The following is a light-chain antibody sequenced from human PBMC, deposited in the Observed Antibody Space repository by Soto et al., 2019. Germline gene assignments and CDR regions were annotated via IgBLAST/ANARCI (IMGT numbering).Light chain of an antibody. CDR3: HQRSNWPGT. CDR2: DAS. CDR1: QSVSSQ. J-gene: IGKJ2*01. Sequence: EIVLTQSPATLSLSPGERASLSCRASQSVSSQLAWYQQKPGQAPRLLIYDASNTATGVPARFSGSGSGTDFTLTISSLEPEDFGVYYCHQRSNWPGTFGQGTKLEIK. V-gene: IGKV3-11*01.